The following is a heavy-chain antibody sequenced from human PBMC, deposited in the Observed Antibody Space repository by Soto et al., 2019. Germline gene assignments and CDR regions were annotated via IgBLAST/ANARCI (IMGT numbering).Heavy chain of an antibody. CDR1: GYTFTSYA. V-gene: IGHV1-3*01. J-gene: IGHJ6*02. Sequence: GASVKVSCKASGYTFTSYAMHWVRQAPGQRLEWMGWINAGNGNTKYSQKFQGRVTITRDTSASTAYMELSSLRSEDTAVYYCARDPGIAVAGTPLDYYGMDVWGQGTTVTV. CDR3: ARDPGIAVAGTPLDYYGMDV. CDR2: INAGNGNT. D-gene: IGHD6-19*01.